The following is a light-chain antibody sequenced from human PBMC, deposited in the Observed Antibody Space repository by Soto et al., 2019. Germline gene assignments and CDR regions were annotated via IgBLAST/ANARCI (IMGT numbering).Light chain of an antibody. CDR3: QQYGSSLAWT. J-gene: IGKJ1*01. V-gene: IGKV3-20*01. Sequence: ETVLTQSPGTLSLSPGEGATLSCRASQSVSSSYLAWYQQKPGQAPRLLIYGASSRATGIPARFSGSGSGTDFTLTISRLEPEAFAVYYCQQYGSSLAWTFGQGTKVEIK. CDR2: GAS. CDR1: QSVSSSY.